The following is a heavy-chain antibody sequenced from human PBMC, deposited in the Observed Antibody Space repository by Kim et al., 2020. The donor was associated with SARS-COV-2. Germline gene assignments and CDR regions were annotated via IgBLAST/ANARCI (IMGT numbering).Heavy chain of an antibody. CDR3: STVVVPAAAPFQH. J-gene: IGHJ1*01. CDR2: ILPLFGTS. D-gene: IGHD2-2*01. Sequence: SVNVSCKASVGTFSSYALSWVRPAPGQGLEWMGGILPLFGTSNYAQKFQGRVTITADESTSTAYMELSSLRSEDTAVYYCSTVVVPAAAPFQHWGQGTLVTVSS. CDR1: VGTFSSYA. V-gene: IGHV1-69*13.